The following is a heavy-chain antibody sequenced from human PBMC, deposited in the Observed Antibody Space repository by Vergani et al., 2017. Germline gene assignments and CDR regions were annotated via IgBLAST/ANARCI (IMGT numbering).Heavy chain of an antibody. D-gene: IGHD1-26*01. J-gene: IGHJ5*02. CDR2: IYYSGST. Sequence: QVQLQESGPGLVKPSETLSLTCTVSGGSISSYYWSWIRQPPGKGLEWIGYIYYSGSTNYNPSLKSRVTISVDTSKNQFSLKLSSVTAADPAVYYCAGEDIVVATTRFDPWGQGTLVTVSS. CDR3: AGEDIVVATTRFDP. CDR1: GGSISSYY. V-gene: IGHV4-59*12.